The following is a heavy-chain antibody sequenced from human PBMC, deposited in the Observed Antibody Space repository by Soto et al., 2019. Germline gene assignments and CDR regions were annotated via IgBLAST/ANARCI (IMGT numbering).Heavy chain of an antibody. CDR1: GFTFSSYA. V-gene: IGHV3-23*01. D-gene: IGHD3-22*01. J-gene: IGHJ1*01. Sequence: GGSLRRSCAASGFTFSSYAMSWVRQAPGKGLEWVSAISVSGGSTYYADSVKGRFTISRDNSKNTLYLQMNSLRAEDTAVYYCAKDYVYYDSSGYYGSAEYFQHWGQGTLVTVSS. CDR3: AKDYVYYDSSGYYGSAEYFQH. CDR2: ISVSGGST.